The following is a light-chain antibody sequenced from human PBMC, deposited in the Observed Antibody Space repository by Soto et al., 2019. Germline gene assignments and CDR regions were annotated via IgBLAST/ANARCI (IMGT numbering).Light chain of an antibody. CDR2: KAS. V-gene: IGKV1-5*03. CDR1: QSISSW. CDR3: QQYISYPWT. Sequence: DIQMTQFPSTLSASVGDRVTISCRASQSISSWLAWYQQKPGKAPKLLIYKASSLESGVPSRFSGSGSGTEFTLTISSLQPDDFATYYCQQYISYPWTFGQGTKVEIK. J-gene: IGKJ1*01.